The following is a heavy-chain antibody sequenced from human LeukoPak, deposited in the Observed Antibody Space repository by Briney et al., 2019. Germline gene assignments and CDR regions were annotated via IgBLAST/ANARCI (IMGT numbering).Heavy chain of an antibody. D-gene: IGHD3-22*01. CDR3: ARDYYDSSGYYYYDAFDI. CDR2: IKQDGSEK. V-gene: IGHV3-7*01. J-gene: IGHJ3*02. Sequence: AGGSLRLSCAASGFTFTNYAMSWVRQAPGKGLEWVANIKQDGSEKYYVDSVKGRFTISRDNAKNSLYLQMNSLRAEDTAVYYCARDYYDSSGYYYYDAFDIWGQGTMVTVSS. CDR1: GFTFTNYA.